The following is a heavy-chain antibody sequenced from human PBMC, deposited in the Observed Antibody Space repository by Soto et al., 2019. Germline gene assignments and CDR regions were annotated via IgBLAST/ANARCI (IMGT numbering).Heavy chain of an antibody. Sequence: GASVKVSCKASGGTFSSYAIGWVRQAPGQGLEWMGGIIPIFGTANYAQKFQGRVTITADESTSTAYMELSSLRSEDTAVYYCARDTPIAARPYYYYGMDVWGQGTTVTVSS. J-gene: IGHJ6*02. CDR2: IIPIFGTA. D-gene: IGHD6-6*01. V-gene: IGHV1-69*13. CDR1: GGTFSSYA. CDR3: ARDTPIAARPYYYYGMDV.